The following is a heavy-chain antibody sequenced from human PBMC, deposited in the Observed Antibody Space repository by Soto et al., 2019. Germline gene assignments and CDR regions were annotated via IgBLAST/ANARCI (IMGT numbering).Heavy chain of an antibody. D-gene: IGHD3-16*02. CDR1: GFTFSSYA. CDR3: AKLRHDYVWGSYRYSKALPDY. V-gene: IGHV3-23*01. J-gene: IGHJ4*02. CDR2: ISGSGGST. Sequence: GGSLRLSCAASGFTFSSYAMSWVRQAPGKGLEWGSAISGSGGSTYYADSVKGRFTISRDNSKHTLYLQMNSLRAEDTAVYYCAKLRHDYVWGSYRYSKALPDYWGQGPLVTVSS.